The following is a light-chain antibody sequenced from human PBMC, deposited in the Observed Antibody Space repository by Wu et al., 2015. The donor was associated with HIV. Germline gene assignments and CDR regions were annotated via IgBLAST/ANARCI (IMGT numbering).Light chain of an antibody. CDR1: QSVSSSY. CDR3: QKHNSALWT. CDR2: GAS. V-gene: IGKV3-20*01. Sequence: EIVLTQSPGTLSLSPGERATLSCRASQSVSSSYLAWYQQKPGQAPRLLIYGASSRATGIPDRFSGSGSGTDFTLTISRLEPEDVATYYCQKHNSALWTFGQGTKVEIK. J-gene: IGKJ1*01.